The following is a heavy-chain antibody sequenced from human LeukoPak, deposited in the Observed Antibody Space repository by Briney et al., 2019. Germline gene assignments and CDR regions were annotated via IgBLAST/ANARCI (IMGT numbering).Heavy chain of an antibody. CDR1: GFTFSSYA. V-gene: IGHV3-23*01. J-gene: IGHJ3*02. CDR3: ARGYGVNSVGFDI. D-gene: IGHD4-23*01. Sequence: PGGSLRLSCAASGFTFSSYAMSWVRQAPGKGLEWVSAISGSGGSTYYADSVKGRFTISRDNSKNTLYLQMNSLGAEDTAVYYCARGYGVNSVGFDIWGQGTMVTVSS. CDR2: ISGSGGST.